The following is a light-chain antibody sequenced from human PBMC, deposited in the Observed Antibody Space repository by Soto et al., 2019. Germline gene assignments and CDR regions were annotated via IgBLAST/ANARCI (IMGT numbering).Light chain of an antibody. CDR3: QQYGSLIT. J-gene: IGKJ5*01. CDR2: GAF. V-gene: IGKV3-20*01. Sequence: EIVLTQSPGTLSLSQGERATLSCRASQSLYNNYLAWHQQKPGQAPRLLIYGAFSRATDIPDRFSGSGSGTDFTLTINRLEPEDSAVYNCQQYGSLITFGQGTRLEIK. CDR1: QSLYNNY.